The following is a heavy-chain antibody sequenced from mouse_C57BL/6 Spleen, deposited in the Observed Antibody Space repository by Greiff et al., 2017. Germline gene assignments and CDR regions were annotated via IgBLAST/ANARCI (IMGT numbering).Heavy chain of an antibody. J-gene: IGHJ4*01. CDR1: GFTFSSYA. CDR3: ARHQLRPPYYYAMDY. Sequence: EVKLVESGGGLVKPGGSLKLSCAASGFTFSSYAMSWVRQTPEKRLEWVATISDGGSYTYSPDNVKGRFTISRDNAKNNLYLQMSHLKSEDTAMYYCARHQLRPPYYYAMDYWGQGTSVTVSS. CDR2: ISDGGSYT. V-gene: IGHV5-4*03. D-gene: IGHD3-2*02.